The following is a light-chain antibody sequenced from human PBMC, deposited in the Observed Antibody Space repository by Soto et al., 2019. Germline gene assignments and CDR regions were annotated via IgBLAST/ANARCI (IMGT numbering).Light chain of an antibody. CDR3: QQFGSPIPHT. CDR2: GAS. V-gene: IGKV3-20*01. J-gene: IGKJ2*01. CDR1: QVIGSRY. Sequence: EIVMTQSPGTLSLSPGERATISCRASQVIGSRYLAWYHQKSGQAPRLLIYGASSRATGIPDGFSGSGSGTDFTLTISRLEPEDFGLYYCQQFGSPIPHTFGQGTKLEIK.